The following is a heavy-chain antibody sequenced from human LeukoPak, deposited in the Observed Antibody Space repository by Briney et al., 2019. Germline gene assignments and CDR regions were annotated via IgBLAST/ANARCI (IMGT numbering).Heavy chain of an antibody. CDR1: GYTFTGYY. J-gene: IGHJ4*02. V-gene: IGHV1-2*02. Sequence: ASVKVSCTASGYTFTGYYMHLVRQGPGQGHEWMGWINPNSGGTNYAQKFQGRVTMTRDTSISTAYMELSRLRSDDTAVYYCARSHPTKLWFGEPCFDYWGQGTLVTVSS. CDR3: ARSHPTKLWFGEPCFDY. CDR2: INPNSGGT. D-gene: IGHD3-10*01.